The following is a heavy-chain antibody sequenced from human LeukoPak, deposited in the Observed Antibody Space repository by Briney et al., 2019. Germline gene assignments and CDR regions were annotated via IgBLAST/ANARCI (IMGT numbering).Heavy chain of an antibody. CDR1: GGSFSGYY. V-gene: IGHV4-34*01. J-gene: IGHJ4*02. CDR3: ARRGKYSGYELDY. D-gene: IGHD5-12*01. Sequence: SETLSLTCAVYGGSFSGYYWSWIRQPPGKGLEWMGEINHSGSTNYNPSLNSRVTISVDTSKNQFSLKLSSVTAADTAVYYCARRGKYSGYELDYWGKGTLVTVSS. CDR2: INHSGST.